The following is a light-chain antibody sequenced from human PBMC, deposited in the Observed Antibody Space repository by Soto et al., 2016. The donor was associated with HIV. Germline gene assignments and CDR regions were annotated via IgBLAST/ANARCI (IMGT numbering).Light chain of an antibody. V-gene: IGKV1-17*01. CDR1: QGIGNE. J-gene: IGKJ4*01. CDR2: LIS. CDR3: QQYNSYPLT. Sequence: DIQLTQSPPSLSASVGDRVSITCRSSQGIGNELGWYQQKPGRAPKRLIYLISTLQSGVPSRFSGSGSGTEFTLTISSLQPEDVATYYCQQYNSYPLTFGGGTKGGHQT.